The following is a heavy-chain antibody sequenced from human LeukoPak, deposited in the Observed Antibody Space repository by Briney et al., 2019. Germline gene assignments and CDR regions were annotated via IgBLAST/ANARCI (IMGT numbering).Heavy chain of an antibody. CDR3: ARRSYYDTSGYSAFDL. CDR2: VYYNGNT. Sequence: SETLSLTCTVSGGSISSSSYYWGWIRQPPGKGLVWIGYVYYNGNTKYNASLKSRVTISVDTSKNQFSLKLSSVTAADTAVYYCARRSYYDTSGYSAFDLWGQGTMVTVSS. V-gene: IGHV4-61*05. CDR1: GGSISSSSYY. J-gene: IGHJ3*01. D-gene: IGHD3-22*01.